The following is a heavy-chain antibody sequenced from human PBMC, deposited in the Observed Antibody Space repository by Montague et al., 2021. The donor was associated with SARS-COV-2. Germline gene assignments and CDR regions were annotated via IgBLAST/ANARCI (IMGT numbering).Heavy chain of an antibody. CDR1: GFTFSSSA. CDR2: IYGATGRT. J-gene: IGHJ4*02. Sequence: SLRLSCAASGFTFSSSALSWVRQAPGKGLEWVSNIYGATGRTFYADSVKGRFTMSRKNSKNTLYLQMNSLRADDTAVYYCAKVDSVFPWGQGTLVTVSS. V-gene: IGHV3-23*03. CDR3: AKVDSVFP. D-gene: IGHD3/OR15-3a*01.